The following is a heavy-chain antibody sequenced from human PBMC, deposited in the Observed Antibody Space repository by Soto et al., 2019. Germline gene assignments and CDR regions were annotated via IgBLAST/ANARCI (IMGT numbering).Heavy chain of an antibody. CDR2: INPKFGDT. Sequence: QVQLVQSGAEVKEPGDSVRVSCEASGYTFTSYYIHWVRQAPGQGLEWMGWINPKFGDTTYAQDFQDRVSMTRDMSISTVYMELGRLTSDDTAKYYCARNMDYYYGPGSGNGHGFWGQGTTVTVFS. V-gene: IGHV1-2*02. CDR3: ARNMDYYYGPGSGNGHGF. CDR1: GYTFTSYY. J-gene: IGHJ6*02. D-gene: IGHD3-10*01.